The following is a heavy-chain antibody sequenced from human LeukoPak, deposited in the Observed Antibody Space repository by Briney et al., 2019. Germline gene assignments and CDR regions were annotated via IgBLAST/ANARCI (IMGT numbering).Heavy chain of an antibody. CDR1: GFTFSSYT. CDR2: IHNSDGTT. Sequence: GGSLRLSCTASGFTFSSYTMNWVRQAPGKGLEWVSAIHNSDGTTSYADSVKGPFTISRDNSKNTLVLQMNSLRAEDTADYYCAKDLGYSSSWFYYYYYMDVWGKGTTVTVSS. D-gene: IGHD6-13*01. V-gene: IGHV3-23*01. CDR3: AKDLGYSSSWFYYYYYMDV. J-gene: IGHJ6*03.